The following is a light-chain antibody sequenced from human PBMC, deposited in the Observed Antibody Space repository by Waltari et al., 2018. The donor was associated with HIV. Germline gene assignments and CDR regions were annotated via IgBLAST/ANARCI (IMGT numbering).Light chain of an antibody. CDR1: QRVLYSSNNKNY. Sequence: DIVMTQSPDSLAVSLGERATIDCKSSQRVLYSSNNKNYLAWYQQRPGQSPRMIIYCSSTREAGVPDRFSGSGSGTDFNLTISSLQAEDVAVYYCQQYFTTPWTFGQGTKVEIK. CDR2: CSS. CDR3: QQYFTTPWT. V-gene: IGKV4-1*01. J-gene: IGKJ1*01.